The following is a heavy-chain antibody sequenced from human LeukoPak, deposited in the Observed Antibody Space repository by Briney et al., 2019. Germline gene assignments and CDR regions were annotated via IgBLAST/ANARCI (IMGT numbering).Heavy chain of an antibody. J-gene: IGHJ4*02. V-gene: IGHV1-69*04. CDR1: GGTFSSYA. Sequence: ASVKVSCKASGGTFSSYAIGWVRQAPGQGLEWMGRIIPILGIANYAQKFQGRVTITADKSTSTAYMELSSLRSEDTAVYYCASLGVSMASSRNDYWGQGTLVTVSS. CDR2: IIPILGIA. D-gene: IGHD2/OR15-2a*01. CDR3: ASLGVSMASSRNDY.